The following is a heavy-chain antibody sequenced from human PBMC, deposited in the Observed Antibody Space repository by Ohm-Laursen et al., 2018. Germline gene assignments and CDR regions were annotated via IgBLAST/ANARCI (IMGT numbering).Heavy chain of an antibody. CDR2: IHYDGRT. Sequence: SDTLSLTCFVSDAAFRRDYWTWIRQFPGREMEWIGYIHYDGRTVYNPSLRNRLTMSIDTSKKQFSLRLTSATAADTAIYYCARLPDHSGWPFDYWGQGTLVTVSS. D-gene: IGHD6-19*01. CDR1: DAAFRRDY. V-gene: IGHV4-59*07. CDR3: ARLPDHSGWPFDY. J-gene: IGHJ4*02.